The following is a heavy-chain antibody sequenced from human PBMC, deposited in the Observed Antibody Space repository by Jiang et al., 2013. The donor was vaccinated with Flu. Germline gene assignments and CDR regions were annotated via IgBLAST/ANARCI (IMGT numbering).Heavy chain of an antibody. CDR2: VHYSGRT. V-gene: IGHV4-39*01. J-gene: IGHJ3*02. Sequence: GPGLVKPSETLSLTCTVSGVSIINNNFYWGWIRQSPGKGLEWIGSVHYSGRTHSNPSLSSRVSISVDTSTQHISLKLTSVTAADTAVYYCARQTSIFDISGYSSYGENDAFDIWGQGTMVTVSS. CDR3: ARQTSIFDISGYSSYGENDAFDI. D-gene: IGHD3-22*01. CDR1: GVSIINNNFY.